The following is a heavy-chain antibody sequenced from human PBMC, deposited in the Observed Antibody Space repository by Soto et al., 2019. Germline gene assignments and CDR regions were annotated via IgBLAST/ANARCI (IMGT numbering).Heavy chain of an antibody. CDR3: AKVSVAGTPGGVVQWFQH. CDR1: GFTFGIYA. J-gene: IGHJ1*01. V-gene: IGHV3-30*18. CDR2: ISYDGNNK. Sequence: QVQLVESGGGVVQPGSSLRLSCAASGFTFGIYAMHWVRQAPGKGLEWVAIISYDGNNKNYGESVKGRFTISRDNCANTLYLQMHSLRVEVTAVYYCAKVSVAGTPGGVVQWFQHWGPGALVTVSS. D-gene: IGHD6-19*01.